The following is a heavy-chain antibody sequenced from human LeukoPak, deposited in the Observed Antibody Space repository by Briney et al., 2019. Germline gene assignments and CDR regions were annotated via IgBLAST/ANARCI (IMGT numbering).Heavy chain of an antibody. Sequence: EASVKVSCKASGYTFTGYYMHWVRQAPGQGLEWMGWINPNSGGTNYAQKFQGRVTMTRDTSISTAYMELSRLRSDDTAVYYCARDCQLSFGVVIPRWFDPWGQGTLVTVSS. CDR1: GYTFTGYY. V-gene: IGHV1-2*02. CDR2: INPNSGGT. D-gene: IGHD3-3*01. J-gene: IGHJ5*02. CDR3: ARDCQLSFGVVIPRWFDP.